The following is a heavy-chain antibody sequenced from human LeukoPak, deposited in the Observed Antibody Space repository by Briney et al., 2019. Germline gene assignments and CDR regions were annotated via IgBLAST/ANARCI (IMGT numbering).Heavy chain of an antibody. CDR2: ISGDGGST. V-gene: IGHV3-43*02. J-gene: IGHJ4*02. CDR3: ARGLYSGYDPSNFDY. D-gene: IGHD5-12*01. Sequence: GGSLRLSCAASGFTFDDYAMHWVRQPPGKGLEWVSLISGDGGSTYYADSVEGRFTISRDNSKNSLYLQMNSLRTEDTALYYCARGLYSGYDPSNFDYWGQGTLVTVSS. CDR1: GFTFDDYA.